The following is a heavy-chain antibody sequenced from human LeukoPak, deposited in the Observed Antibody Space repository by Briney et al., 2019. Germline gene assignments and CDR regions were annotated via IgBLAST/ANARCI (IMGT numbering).Heavy chain of an antibody. V-gene: IGHV4-38-2*02. Sequence: PSETLSLTCAVSGYSISSGSYWGWIRPPPGKGLEWIGSGYHTGSTFYNPSLKSRVSISGDTSKNQFSLKLSSVTAADTAVYYCARESTSGLPAVGFDFWGQGTLVTVSS. CDR2: GYHTGST. CDR3: ARESTSGLPAVGFDF. CDR1: GYSISSGSY. J-gene: IGHJ4*02. D-gene: IGHD3-10*01.